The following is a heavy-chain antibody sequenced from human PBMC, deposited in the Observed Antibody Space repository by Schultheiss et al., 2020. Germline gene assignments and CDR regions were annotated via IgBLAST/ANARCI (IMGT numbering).Heavy chain of an antibody. CDR1: GFAFSTYS. V-gene: IGHV3-48*02. J-gene: IGHJ3*02. CDR2: ITSRSTTI. Sequence: GGSLRLSCAASGFAFSTYSMNWVRQAPGKGLEWISYITSRSTTIDYADSVKGRFTVSRDNAKNSLFLQVTTLRDEDTAVYYCARVISLGYAFDIWGQGTTVTVSS. CDR3: ARVISLGYAFDI. D-gene: IGHD7-27*01.